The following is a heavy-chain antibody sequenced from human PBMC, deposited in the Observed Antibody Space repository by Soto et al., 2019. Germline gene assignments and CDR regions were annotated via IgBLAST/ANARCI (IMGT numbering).Heavy chain of an antibody. CDR1: GGSISSYY. CDR2: IYYSGST. V-gene: IGHV4-59*01. J-gene: IGHJ6*03. Sequence: SETLSLTCTVSGGSISSYYWSWIRQPPGKGLEWIGYIYYSGSTNYNPSLKSRVTISVDTSKNQFSLKLSSVTAADTAVYYCAREYYYMDVWGKGTTVTVSS. CDR3: AREYYYMDV.